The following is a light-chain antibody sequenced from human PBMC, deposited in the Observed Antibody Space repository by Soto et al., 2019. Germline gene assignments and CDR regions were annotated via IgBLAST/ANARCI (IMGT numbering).Light chain of an antibody. J-gene: IGKJ2*01. CDR2: AAS. CDR1: QSINTF. V-gene: IGKV1-39*01. CDR3: HQSHDTALYT. Sequence: DLQMTQSPSSLSASVGDRVTITCRASQSINTFLNWYQQEPGKAPRLLIYAASSLQSGVPSRFSGSGSGTDFTLTIDSLQREDFATYYCHQSHDTALYTFGQGTRLEI.